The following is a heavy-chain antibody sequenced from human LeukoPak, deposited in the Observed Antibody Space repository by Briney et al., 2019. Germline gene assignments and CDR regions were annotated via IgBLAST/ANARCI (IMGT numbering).Heavy chain of an antibody. D-gene: IGHD2-15*01. Sequence: GASVKVSCKASGYTFTSYGISWVRQAPGQGLEWMGWISAYNGNTNYAQKLQGRVTITRDTSASTAYMELSSLRSEDMAVYYCARGVRWRYCSGGSCPDFDYWGQGTLVTVSS. CDR3: ARGVRWRYCSGGSCPDFDY. J-gene: IGHJ4*02. CDR1: GYTFTSYG. V-gene: IGHV1-18*03. CDR2: ISAYNGNT.